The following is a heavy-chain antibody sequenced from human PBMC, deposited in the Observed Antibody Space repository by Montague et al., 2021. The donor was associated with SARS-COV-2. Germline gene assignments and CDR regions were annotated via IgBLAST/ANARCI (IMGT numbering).Heavy chain of an antibody. CDR2: INHSGST. J-gene: IGHJ5*02. Sequence: SETLSLTYAVYGGSFSGYYWSWIRQPPGKGLEWIGEINHSGSTNYNPSLKSRVTISVDTSKNQFSLKLSSVTAAGTAVYYCARGYDYVWGSYRYLHWFDPWGQGTLVTVSS. V-gene: IGHV4-34*01. CDR3: ARGYDYVWGSYRYLHWFDP. CDR1: GGSFSGYY. D-gene: IGHD3-16*02.